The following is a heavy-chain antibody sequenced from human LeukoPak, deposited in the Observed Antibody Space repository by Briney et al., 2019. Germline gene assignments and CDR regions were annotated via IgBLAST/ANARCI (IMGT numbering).Heavy chain of an antibody. D-gene: IGHD3-16*01. Sequence: SETLSLTCAVSGGSISSSNWWSWVRQPPGKGLEWIGYIYYSGTTNHNPSLKSRVTISVDTSKNQFSLNLSSVTAADTAVYYCARGGLGDGVDYWGQGTLVTVSS. CDR3: ARGGLGDGVDY. CDR2: IYYSGTT. J-gene: IGHJ4*02. V-gene: IGHV4-4*02. CDR1: GGSISSSNW.